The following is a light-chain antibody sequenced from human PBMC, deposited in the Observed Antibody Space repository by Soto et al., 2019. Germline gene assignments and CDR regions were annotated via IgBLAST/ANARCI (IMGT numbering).Light chain of an antibody. CDR2: DAS. CDR1: QSVSNY. CDR3: QQRSNWPSIT. J-gene: IGKJ5*01. Sequence: ILLTQSPATLSLSPGERATLSCRASQSVSNYLAWYQQKPGQAPRLLISDASNRATGIPVRFSGSGSGTDFTLTISSLEAEDSAVYYCQQRSNWPSITFGQGTRLEIK. V-gene: IGKV3-11*01.